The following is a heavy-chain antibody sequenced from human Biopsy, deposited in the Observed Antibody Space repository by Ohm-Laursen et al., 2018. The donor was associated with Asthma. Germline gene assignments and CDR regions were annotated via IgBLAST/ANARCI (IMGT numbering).Heavy chain of an antibody. CDR1: GFTFSNYG. CDR3: ARTFHFWSPYHAEHYQL. Sequence: SLRLSCTASGFTFSNYGMHWVRQAPGKGLEWVAVISFDGSNKNYTDSVKGRFTISRDNSRNTLHLQMNSLRAEDTAVYYCARTFHFWSPYHAEHYQLWGQGTLVTVPS. J-gene: IGHJ1*01. V-gene: IGHV3-30*03. D-gene: IGHD3-3*02. CDR2: ISFDGSNK.